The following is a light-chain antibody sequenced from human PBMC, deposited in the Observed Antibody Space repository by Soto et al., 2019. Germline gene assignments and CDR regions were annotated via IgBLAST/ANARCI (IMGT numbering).Light chain of an antibody. V-gene: IGLV1-40*01. J-gene: IGLJ1*01. CDR2: DNN. CDR1: SSNIGAGHD. Sequence: QSALTQPPSVSGAPGQRVTISCTGSSSNIGAGHDVHWYQQLPGTAPKLLIYDNNNRPSGVPDRFSGSKSGTSGSLAITGLQADDEADYYCQSYDSSLSGYVFGTGTKVTVL. CDR3: QSYDSSLSGYV.